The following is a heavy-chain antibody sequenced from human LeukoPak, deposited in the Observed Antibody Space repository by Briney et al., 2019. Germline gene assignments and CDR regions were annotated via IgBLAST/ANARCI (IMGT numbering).Heavy chain of an antibody. Sequence: ASVKVSCKVSGQTLSELTMHWVRQAPGKGLEWMGGFDPENDERMYARNFRGRVTMTEDTSTDTAYMELSSLRSEDTAVCFCATEMTSVVPDYWGQGTLVTVSS. CDR1: GQTLSELT. J-gene: IGHJ4*02. CDR3: ATEMTSVVPDY. D-gene: IGHD4-11*01. CDR2: FDPENDER. V-gene: IGHV1-24*01.